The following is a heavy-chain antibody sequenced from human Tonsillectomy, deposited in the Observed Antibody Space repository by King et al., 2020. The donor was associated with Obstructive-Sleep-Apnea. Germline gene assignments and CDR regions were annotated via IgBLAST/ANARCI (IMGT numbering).Heavy chain of an antibody. V-gene: IGHV4-59*08. CDR1: GGSISRYY. Sequence: VQLQESGPGLVKPSETLSLTCTVSGGSISRYYWSWIRQPPGKGLEWIGYIYSSGSTTYNPSYNPSLKSRVTISVDSSKNQFSLKLRSVTAADTAVYYCARHFYPSGYLGCFDYWGQGTLVTVSS. D-gene: IGHD5-12*01. J-gene: IGHJ4*02. CDR3: ARHFYPSGYLGCFDY. CDR2: IYSSGST.